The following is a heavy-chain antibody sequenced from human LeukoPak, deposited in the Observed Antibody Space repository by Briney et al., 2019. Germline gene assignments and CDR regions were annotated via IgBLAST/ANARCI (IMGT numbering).Heavy chain of an antibody. CDR1: GFTFDDFG. Sequence: GGSLRLSCATSGFTFDDFGMAWVRQVPGKGPEWVSGIDWNGETIAYRDSVKGRFTISRDSARRSVYLQMNSLRDEDTALYYCAKEKGANWDPSDYWGRGTLVIVSS. CDR3: AKEKGANWDPSDY. CDR2: IDWNGETI. J-gene: IGHJ4*02. V-gene: IGHV3-20*04. D-gene: IGHD7-27*01.